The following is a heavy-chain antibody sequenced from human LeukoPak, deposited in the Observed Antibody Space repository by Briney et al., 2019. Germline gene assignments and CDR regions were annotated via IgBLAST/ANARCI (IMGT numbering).Heavy chain of an antibody. J-gene: IGHJ4*02. CDR2: INSYNGKT. Sequence: ASVKVSCKASGYTFTSYDINWVRQATGQGLEWMGWINSYNGKTNYSQKFQDRVSMTTDTSTSTAYMELKRLTYDDTAVYYCMRVPELPDYWGQGTLVTVSS. CDR3: MRVPELPDY. D-gene: IGHD2-15*01. V-gene: IGHV1-18*01. CDR1: GYTFTSYD.